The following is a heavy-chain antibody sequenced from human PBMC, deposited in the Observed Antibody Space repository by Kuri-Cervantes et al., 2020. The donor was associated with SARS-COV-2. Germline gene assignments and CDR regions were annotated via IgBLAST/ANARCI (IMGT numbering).Heavy chain of an antibody. Sequence: ETLSLTCAASGFTFSSYWMHWVRQAPGKGLVWVSRINSDGSSTSYADSVKGRFTISRDNAKNTLYLQMNSLRDEDTAVYYCARVPSITMVRGANSYGMDVWGQGTTVTVSS. CDR1: GFTFSSYW. D-gene: IGHD3-10*01. CDR2: INSDGSST. CDR3: ARVPSITMVRGANSYGMDV. V-gene: IGHV3-74*01. J-gene: IGHJ6*02.